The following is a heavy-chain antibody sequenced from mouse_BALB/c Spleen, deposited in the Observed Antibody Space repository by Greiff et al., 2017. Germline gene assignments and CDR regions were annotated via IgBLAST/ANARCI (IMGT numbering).Heavy chain of an antibody. CDR2: IWAGGST. J-gene: IGHJ4*01. V-gene: IGHV2-9*02. CDR1: GFSLTSYG. Sequence: VQVVESGPGLVAPSQSLSITCTVSGFSLTSYGVHWVRQPPGKGLEWLGVIWAGGSTNYNSALMSRLSISKDNSKSQVFFKMNSLQANDTARYYCARNSMDYWGQGTSVTVSS. CDR3: ARNSMDY.